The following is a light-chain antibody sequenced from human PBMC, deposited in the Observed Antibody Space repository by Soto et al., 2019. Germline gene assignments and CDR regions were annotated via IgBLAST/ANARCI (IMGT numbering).Light chain of an antibody. CDR2: DTN. CDR3: GTWDTSLSASYV. J-gene: IGLJ1*01. Sequence: QSVLSQPPSVSAAPGQKVTISCSGSSSNIGKNYVSWYQQLPGTAPKLLIYDTNKRPSGIPERFSGSKSGTSATLGITGLQTGDEAEYYCGTWDTSLSASYVFGTGTKVT. CDR1: SSNIGKNY. V-gene: IGLV1-51*01.